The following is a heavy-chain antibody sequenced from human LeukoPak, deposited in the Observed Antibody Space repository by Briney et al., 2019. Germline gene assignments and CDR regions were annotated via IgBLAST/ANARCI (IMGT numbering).Heavy chain of an antibody. CDR1: GFTFSDYY. V-gene: IGHV3-11*01. CDR2: ISSSGSTI. Sequence: PGGSLRLSCAASGFTFSDYYMSWIRQAPGKGLEWVSYISSSGSTIYYADSVKGRFTISRDNSKNTLYLQMNSLRAEDTAVYYCAKIGVAAAATDWGQGTLVTVSS. CDR3: AKIGVAAAATD. J-gene: IGHJ4*02. D-gene: IGHD6-13*01.